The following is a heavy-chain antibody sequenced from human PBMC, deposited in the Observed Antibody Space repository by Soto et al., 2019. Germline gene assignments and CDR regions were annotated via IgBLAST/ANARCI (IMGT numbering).Heavy chain of an antibody. J-gene: IGHJ4*02. D-gene: IGHD1-26*01. Sequence: PSQTLSLTCAICGDSVSNNGATWNWIRQSPSRGLEWLGRAYYRSRWHYDYATSVRSRITINPGTSKNQFSLQLSSVTPEDTAVYYCARDPPDFNSGFDSWGQGSLVTSPQ. CDR3: ARDPPDFNSGFDS. CDR1: GDSVSNNGAT. CDR2: AYYRSRWHY. V-gene: IGHV6-1*01.